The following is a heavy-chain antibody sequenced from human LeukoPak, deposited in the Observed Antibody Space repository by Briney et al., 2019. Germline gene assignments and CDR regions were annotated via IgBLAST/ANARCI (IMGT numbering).Heavy chain of an antibody. J-gene: IGHJ5*02. CDR1: GSSISGYY. CDR3: ARDRPTLSGWSWFDP. V-gene: IGHV4-59*12. D-gene: IGHD6-19*01. Sequence: SETLSLTCNVSGSSISGYYWSWIRQPPGKGLEWIGYVYDSGNTNYNPSLRSRVTISVDKSKNQFSLKLTSVTAADTAVYYCARDRPTLSGWSWFDPWGQGTLVTVSS. CDR2: VYDSGNT.